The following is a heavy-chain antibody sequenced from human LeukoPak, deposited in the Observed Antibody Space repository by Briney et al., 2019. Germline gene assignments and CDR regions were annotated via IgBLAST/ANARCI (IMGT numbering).Heavy chain of an antibody. J-gene: IGHJ4*02. CDR1: GFRFSDFW. V-gene: IGHV3-7*05. Sequence: GGSLRLSCAASGFRFSDFWMTWVRQTPGKGLQWVASIHEDAGEKQYVESVRGRFTISRDNAKDSLYLQMNSLRVEDTAVYYCASSKDHYCHYWGQGTLVTVSS. CDR2: IHEDAGEK. CDR3: ASSKDHYCHY.